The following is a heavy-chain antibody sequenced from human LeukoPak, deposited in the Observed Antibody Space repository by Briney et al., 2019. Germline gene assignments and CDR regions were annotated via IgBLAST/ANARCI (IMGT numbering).Heavy chain of an antibody. Sequence: GGSLRLSCAASGFTFSSYAMSWVRQAPGKGLEWVSAISGSGGSTYYADSVKGRLTISRDDSKNTLYLQMNSLRAEDTAVYYCAKDRGTVSALDYWGQGTLVTVSS. J-gene: IGHJ4*02. CDR3: AKDRGTVSALDY. V-gene: IGHV3-23*01. D-gene: IGHD4-11*01. CDR1: GFTFSSYA. CDR2: ISGSGGST.